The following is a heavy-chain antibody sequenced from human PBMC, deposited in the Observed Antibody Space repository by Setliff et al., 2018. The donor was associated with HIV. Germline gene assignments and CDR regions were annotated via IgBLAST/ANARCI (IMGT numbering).Heavy chain of an antibody. V-gene: IGHV3-23*01. CDR3: ASQGSGDYYLFDY. D-gene: IGHD2-21*02. CDR1: GIAFNTHV. J-gene: IGHJ4*02. Sequence: GESLKISCAASGIAFNTHVMTWVRQAPGKGLVWVSSISASGDRTYYTDAVQGRFTISRDNSKNTVFLQMNSLRAEDTALYYCASQGSGDYYLFDYWGQGTLVTVSS. CDR2: ISASGDRT.